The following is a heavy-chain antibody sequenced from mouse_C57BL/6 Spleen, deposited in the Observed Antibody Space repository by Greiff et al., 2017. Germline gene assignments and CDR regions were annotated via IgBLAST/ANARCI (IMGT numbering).Heavy chain of an antibody. CDR3: ARWGVLRSPWFAY. D-gene: IGHD1-1*01. CDR1: GYTFTDYN. J-gene: IGHJ3*01. Sequence: VQLQQSGPELVKPGASVKMSCKASGYTFTDYNMHWVKQSHGKSLEWIGYINPNNGGTSYNQKFKGKATLTVNKSSSTAYMELRSLTSEDSAVYYCARWGVLRSPWFAYWGQGTLVTVSA. CDR2: INPNNGGT. V-gene: IGHV1-22*01.